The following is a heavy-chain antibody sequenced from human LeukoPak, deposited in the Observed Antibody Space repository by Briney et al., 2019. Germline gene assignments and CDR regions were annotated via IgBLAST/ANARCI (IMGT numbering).Heavy chain of an antibody. V-gene: IGHV3-7*01. CDR1: GFTFSDYY. Sequence: GGSLRLSCAASGFTFSDYYMSWVRQAPGKGLEWVANIKQDGSEKYYVDSVKGRFTISRDNAKNSLYLQMNSLRAEDTAVYYCARRTAAAGWIFDYWGQGTLVTVSS. J-gene: IGHJ4*02. CDR2: IKQDGSEK. D-gene: IGHD6-13*01. CDR3: ARRTAAAGWIFDY.